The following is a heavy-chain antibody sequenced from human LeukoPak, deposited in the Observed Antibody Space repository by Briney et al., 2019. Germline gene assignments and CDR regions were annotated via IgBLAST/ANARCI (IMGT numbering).Heavy chain of an antibody. Sequence: GGSLRLSCAASGFTISSNYTAWVRQAPGKGLEWVSVIYSGGSTFYADSVKGRFTISRDISKNTLYLQMNSLRAEDTAVYYCARLYCSGGSCYPNYFDYWGQGTLVTVSS. D-gene: IGHD2-15*01. CDR1: GFTISSNY. CDR3: ARLYCSGGSCYPNYFDY. V-gene: IGHV3-53*01. CDR2: IYSGGST. J-gene: IGHJ4*02.